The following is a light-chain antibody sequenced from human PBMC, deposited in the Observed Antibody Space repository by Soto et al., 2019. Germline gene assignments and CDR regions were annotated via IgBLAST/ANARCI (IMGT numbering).Light chain of an antibody. J-gene: IGLJ1*01. CDR2: DVS. V-gene: IGLV2-14*01. Sequence: QSALTQPASVSGSPGQSITISCTGTSSDVGGSNYVSWYQQHPGKAPKLIISDVSYRPSGVSNRFSGFKSGNTASLTISGLQVEDEADYYCSSYTSSSTYVFGTGTKLTVL. CDR1: SSDVGGSNY. CDR3: SSYTSSSTYV.